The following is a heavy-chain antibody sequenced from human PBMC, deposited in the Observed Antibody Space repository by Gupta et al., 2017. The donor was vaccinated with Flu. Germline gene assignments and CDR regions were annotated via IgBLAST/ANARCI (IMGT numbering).Heavy chain of an antibody. CDR2: MNLSGGT. D-gene: IGHD4-17*01. CDR1: DGSFRDHY. Sequence: QVQVHQWGEGLLKPSETLSLTCAVYDGSFRDHYWNWIRQAPGKGLEWIAEMNLSGGTNYNPSLKSRVTISVDTSTNQFSLRLSSVTAADAAIYYCARAKEYYRVPRYFDHWGQGTLVAVSS. J-gene: IGHJ4*02. V-gene: IGHV4-34*01. CDR3: ARAKEYYRVPRYFDH.